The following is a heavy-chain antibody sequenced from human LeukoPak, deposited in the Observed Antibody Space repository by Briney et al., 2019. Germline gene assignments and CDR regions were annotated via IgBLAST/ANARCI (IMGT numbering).Heavy chain of an antibody. Sequence: GGSLRLSCAASGFTFSGYGMHWVRQAPGKGLEWVAVIWYDGSNKYYADSVKGRFTISRDNSKNTLYLQMNSLRAEDTAVYYCARVGYCSSTSCPFDYWGQGTLVTVSS. CDR1: GFTFSGYG. V-gene: IGHV3-33*01. CDR2: IWYDGSNK. D-gene: IGHD2-2*03. CDR3: ARVGYCSSTSCPFDY. J-gene: IGHJ4*02.